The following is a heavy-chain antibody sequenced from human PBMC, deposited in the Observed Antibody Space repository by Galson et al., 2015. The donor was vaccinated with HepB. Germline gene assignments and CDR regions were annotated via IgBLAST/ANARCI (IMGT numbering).Heavy chain of an antibody. CDR2: ISSSSSYI. CDR3: ARVLGIAAAGTPFGTPGDYYYYGMDV. Sequence: LRLSCAASGFTFSSYSMNWVRQAPGKGLEWVSSISSSSSYIYYADSVKGRFTISRDNAKNSLYLQMNSLRAEDTAVYYCARVLGIAAAGTPFGTPGDYYYYGMDVWGQGTTVTVSS. D-gene: IGHD6-13*01. V-gene: IGHV3-21*01. J-gene: IGHJ6*02. CDR1: GFTFSSYS.